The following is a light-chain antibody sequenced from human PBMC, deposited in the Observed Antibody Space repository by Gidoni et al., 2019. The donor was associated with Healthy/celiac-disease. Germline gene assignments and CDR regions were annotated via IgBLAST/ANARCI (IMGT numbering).Light chain of an antibody. V-gene: IGKV3-20*01. CDR2: GPS. J-gene: IGKJ1*01. Sequence: ILLTQSPGTLSLSPGERATLSCRASQRVSSRYLAWYQQKPGQAPRLLIYGPSSRASGIPDRFSGSGSGADFTRTISRVEPEDCAVYYCKQYGNSPWTFGQGTKVEIK. CDR1: QRVSSRY. CDR3: KQYGNSPWT.